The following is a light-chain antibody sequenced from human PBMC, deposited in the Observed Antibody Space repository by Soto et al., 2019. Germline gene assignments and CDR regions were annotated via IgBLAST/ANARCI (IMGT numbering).Light chain of an antibody. J-gene: IGKJ2*01. CDR2: GAS. V-gene: IGKV3-15*01. CDR1: QSASNN. CDR3: QQYNNWYT. Sequence: EIVMTQSPATLPASPGERATLSCRASQSASNNLAWYQQKPGQAPRLLIYGASTRATGIPARFSGSGSGTEFTLTISSLQSEDFAVYYCQQYNNWYTFGQGTKVEIK.